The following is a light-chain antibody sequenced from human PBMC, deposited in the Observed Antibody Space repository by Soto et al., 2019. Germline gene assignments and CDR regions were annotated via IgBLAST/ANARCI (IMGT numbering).Light chain of an antibody. J-gene: IGLJ3*02. CDR1: SSDVGGYKY. V-gene: IGLV2-14*03. CDR3: SSYTGSSTWV. Sequence: QSVLTQPASVSGSPGQSITISCTGTSSDVGGYKYVSWYQQHQGKAPKLMIYDVSNRPSGVSNRFSGSKSGNTASLTISGLQAEDEADYYCSSYTGSSTWVFGGGTQLTVL. CDR2: DVS.